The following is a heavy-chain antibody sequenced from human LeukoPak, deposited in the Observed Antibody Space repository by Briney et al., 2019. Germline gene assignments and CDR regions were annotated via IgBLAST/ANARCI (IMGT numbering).Heavy chain of an antibody. CDR2: INTNTGNP. CDR3: ARDSGSGLNWFDP. Sequence: GASVKVSCKASGYTFTNYGINWVRQAPGQGLEWMGWINTNTGNPTYAQGFIGRVVFSFDTSVTTAYLQITGLKAEDTAVYYCARDSGSGLNWFDPWGQGTLVTVSS. V-gene: IGHV7-4-1*02. J-gene: IGHJ5*02. D-gene: IGHD3-10*01. CDR1: GYTFTNYG.